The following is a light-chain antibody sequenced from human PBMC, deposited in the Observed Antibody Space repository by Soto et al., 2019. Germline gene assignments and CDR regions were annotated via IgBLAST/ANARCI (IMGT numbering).Light chain of an antibody. Sequence: EIVMTQSPATLSVSPGERATLSCRASQGVSSNLAWYQQKPGQAPRLLIYGASTRATGIPARFSGSGSGTEFTLTISSLQSEDFAVYYCLQYNNWPQTFGQGTKVEIK. J-gene: IGKJ1*01. V-gene: IGKV3-15*01. CDR3: LQYNNWPQT. CDR1: QGVSSN. CDR2: GAS.